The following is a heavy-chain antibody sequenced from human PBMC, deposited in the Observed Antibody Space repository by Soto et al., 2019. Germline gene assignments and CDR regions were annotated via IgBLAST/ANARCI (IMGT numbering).Heavy chain of an antibody. CDR1: GFTFSSFG. D-gene: IGHD1-1*01. V-gene: IGHV3-30*03. J-gene: IGHJ6*02. CDR2: ISNDGSNQ. CDR3: SRSRPTGRRDYYYYGMDV. Sequence: QSGGSLRLSCAASGFTFSSFGMHWVRQAPGKGLEWVSSISNDGSNQHYADSVKGRFTISRDNSKNTVYLQLNSLRGEDTAVYYCSRSRPTGRRDYYYYGMDVWGQGTPVTVSS.